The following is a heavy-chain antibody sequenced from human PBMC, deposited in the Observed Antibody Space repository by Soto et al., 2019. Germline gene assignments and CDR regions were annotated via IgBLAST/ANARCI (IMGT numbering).Heavy chain of an antibody. D-gene: IGHD6-19*01. Sequence: EVQLLESGGGLVQPGGSLRLSCAASGFTFRGYAMTWVRQAPGKGLDWVSTISNGDGNTYYADSVKGRFTISRDNPKNTLYLQMNSLRAEDTAVYYCGKWKGVAGWYFDYWGQGTLVTISS. CDR3: GKWKGVAGWYFDY. CDR2: ISNGDGNT. V-gene: IGHV3-23*01. CDR1: GFTFRGYA. J-gene: IGHJ4*02.